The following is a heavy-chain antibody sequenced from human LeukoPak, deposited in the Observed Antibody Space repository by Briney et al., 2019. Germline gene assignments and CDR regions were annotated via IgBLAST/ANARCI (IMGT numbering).Heavy chain of an antibody. CDR3: ARGKSYYYGSGSYYRGGPPFDY. V-gene: IGHV4-34*01. Sequence: SETLSLTCAVYGGSFSGYYWSWIRQPPGKGLEWIGEINHSGSTNYNPSLKSRVTISVDTSKNQFSLKLSSVTAADTAVYYCARGKSYYYGSGSYYRGGPPFDYWGQGTLVTVSS. CDR2: INHSGST. J-gene: IGHJ4*02. CDR1: GGSFSGYY. D-gene: IGHD3-10*01.